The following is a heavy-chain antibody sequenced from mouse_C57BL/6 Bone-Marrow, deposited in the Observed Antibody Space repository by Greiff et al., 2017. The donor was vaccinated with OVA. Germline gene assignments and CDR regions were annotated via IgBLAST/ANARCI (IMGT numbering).Heavy chain of an antibody. Sequence: QVQLQQPGAELVRPGTSVKLSCKASGYTFTSYWMHWVKQRPGQGLEWIGVIDPSDSYTNYNQKFNGKAKLTVDTSSSTAYMQISSLTSEDSAVYYCARSEGNSGTGFAYWGQGTMVTVSA. CDR1: GYTFTSYW. J-gene: IGHJ3*01. V-gene: IGHV1-59*01. D-gene: IGHD4-1*01. CDR2: IDPSDSYT. CDR3: ARSEGNSGTGFAY.